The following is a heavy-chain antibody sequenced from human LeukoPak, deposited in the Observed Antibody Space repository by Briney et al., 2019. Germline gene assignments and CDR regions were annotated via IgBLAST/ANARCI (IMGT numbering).Heavy chain of an antibody. CDR2: IYTSGST. D-gene: IGHD1-26*01. CDR3: ARENSGSYREFDY. Sequence: SETLSLACTVACGSISSYYCSWIRQPAGKGLEWIGRIYTSGSTNYNASLKSRVSMSVDTSKNQFSLKLSSVTAADTAVFYCARENSGSYREFDYWGQGTLVTVSS. CDR1: CGSISSYY. V-gene: IGHV4-4*07. J-gene: IGHJ4*02.